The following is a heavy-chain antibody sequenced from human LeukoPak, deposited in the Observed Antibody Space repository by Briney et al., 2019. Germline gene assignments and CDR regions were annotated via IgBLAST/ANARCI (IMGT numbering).Heavy chain of an antibody. V-gene: IGHV3-21*01. D-gene: IGHD6-6*01. J-gene: IGHJ4*02. Sequence: PGGSLRLSCAASGFTFSSYSVNWVRQAPGKGLEWVSSISSSSSYIYYADSVKGRFTISRDNAKNSLYLQMNSLRAEDTAVYYCARDAVEYSSSSVGDYWGQGTLVTVSS. CDR1: GFTFSSYS. CDR2: ISSSSSYI. CDR3: ARDAVEYSSSSVGDY.